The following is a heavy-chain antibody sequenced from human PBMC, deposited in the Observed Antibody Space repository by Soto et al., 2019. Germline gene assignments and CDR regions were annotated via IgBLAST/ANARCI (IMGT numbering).Heavy chain of an antibody. CDR2: ISGSGGST. CDR1: GFTFSSYG. Sequence: EVQLLESGGGLVRLGGSLRLSCAASGFTFSSYGMTWVRQAPGKGLEWVSGISGSGGSTFYADSVKGRFTISRDNSKNTMFLQMNSLRAEDTAVYYCAKDGRPNYDFWSGYLDSWGQGSLVTVSS. CDR3: AKDGRPNYDFWSGYLDS. V-gene: IGHV3-23*01. J-gene: IGHJ4*02. D-gene: IGHD3-3*01.